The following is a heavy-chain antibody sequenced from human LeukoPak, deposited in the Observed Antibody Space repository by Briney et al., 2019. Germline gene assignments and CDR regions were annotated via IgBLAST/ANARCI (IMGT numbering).Heavy chain of an antibody. Sequence: PSQTLSLTCTVSGGSISSGGYYWSWIRQHPGKGLEWIGYIYYSGSTYYNPSLKSRVTISVDRSKNQFSLKLSSVTAADTAVYYCARSTPASGADYYYGMDVWGQGTTVTVSS. J-gene: IGHJ6*02. CDR2: IYYSGST. CDR3: ARSTPASGADYYYGMDV. D-gene: IGHD3-10*01. CDR1: GGSISSGGYY. V-gene: IGHV4-31*03.